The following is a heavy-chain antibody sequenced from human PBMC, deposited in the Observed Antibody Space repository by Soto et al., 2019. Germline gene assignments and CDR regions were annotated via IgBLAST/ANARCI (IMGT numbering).Heavy chain of an antibody. CDR2: INHSGST. Sequence: SETLSLTCAVYGGSFSGYHWSWIRQPPGKGLEWIGEINHSGSTNYNPSLKSRVTISVDTSKNQFSLKLSSVTAADTAVYYCARGPRYSGYDYYFDYWGQGTLVTVSS. V-gene: IGHV4-34*01. J-gene: IGHJ4*02. CDR3: ARGPRYSGYDYYFDY. CDR1: GGSFSGYH. D-gene: IGHD5-12*01.